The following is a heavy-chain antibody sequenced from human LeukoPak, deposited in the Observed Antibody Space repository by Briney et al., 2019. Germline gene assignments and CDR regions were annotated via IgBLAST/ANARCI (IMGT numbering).Heavy chain of an antibody. CDR1: GGSISSGSYY. J-gene: IGHJ6*03. CDR2: IYTSGST. CDR3: ARGRSGFLYYYYYMDV. Sequence: PSQTLSLTCTVSGGSISSGSYYWSWIRQPAGKGLEWIRRIYTSGSTNYNPSLKSRVTISVDTSKNQFSLKLSSVTAADTAVYYCARGRSGFLYYYYYMDVWGKGTTVTDSS. V-gene: IGHV4-61*02. D-gene: IGHD2/OR15-2a*01.